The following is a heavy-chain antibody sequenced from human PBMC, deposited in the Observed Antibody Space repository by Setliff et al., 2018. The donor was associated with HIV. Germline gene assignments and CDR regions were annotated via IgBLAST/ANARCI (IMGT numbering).Heavy chain of an antibody. V-gene: IGHV1-18*01. CDR1: GYSFSTYG. CDR3: ARASTALTYYGMDV. Sequence: ASVKVSCKAPGYSFSTYGISWVRQAPGQGLEWMGWISVYNGNTNYAQKLQGRVTMTTDTSTDTAYMELRSLRSDDTAVYYCARASTALTYYGMDVWGQGTTVTVSS. CDR2: ISVYNGNT. J-gene: IGHJ6*02.